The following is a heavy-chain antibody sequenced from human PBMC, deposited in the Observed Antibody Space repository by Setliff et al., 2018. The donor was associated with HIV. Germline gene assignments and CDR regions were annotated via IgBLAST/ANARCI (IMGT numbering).Heavy chain of an antibody. Sequence: GGSLRLSCAASGFTFSRSAVHWVRQAPGKGLEWVAVISNDGSNKFYADSVKGRFTISRDNSKNTVYLQMNSLKTEDTAVYYCARGVPAVTGYHFDYWGQGTLVTVSS. CDR1: GFTFSRSA. D-gene: IGHD6-19*01. J-gene: IGHJ4*02. V-gene: IGHV3-30*07. CDR3: ARGVPAVTGYHFDY. CDR2: ISNDGSNK.